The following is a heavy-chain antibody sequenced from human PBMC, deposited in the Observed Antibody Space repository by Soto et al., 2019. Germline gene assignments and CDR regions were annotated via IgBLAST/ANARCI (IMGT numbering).Heavy chain of an antibody. Sequence: SETLSLTCAVYGGSFSGYYWSWIRQPPGKGLEWIGEINHSGITNYNPSLKSRVTISVDTSKNQFSLKLSSVTAADTAVYYCARAEYGSGRGWFDPWGQGTLVTISS. D-gene: IGHD3-10*01. CDR3: ARAEYGSGRGWFDP. J-gene: IGHJ5*02. CDR1: GGSFSGYY. CDR2: INHSGIT. V-gene: IGHV4-34*01.